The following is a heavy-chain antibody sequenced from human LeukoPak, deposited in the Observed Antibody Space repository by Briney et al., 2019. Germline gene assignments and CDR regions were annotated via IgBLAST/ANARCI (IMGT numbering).Heavy chain of an antibody. CDR2: IIPIFGTA. CDR3: ARDRTAVQYYDSSGYYKAFDM. D-gene: IGHD3-22*01. V-gene: IGHV1-69*06. CDR1: GGTFNNYP. Sequence: GASVKVSCKASGGTFNNYPITWMRQAPGQGLEWMGRIIPIFGTATYAQKFQGRVTITADKSTSTAYMELSSLRSEDTAVYYCARDRTAVQYYDSSGYYKAFDMWGQGTMVTVSS. J-gene: IGHJ3*02.